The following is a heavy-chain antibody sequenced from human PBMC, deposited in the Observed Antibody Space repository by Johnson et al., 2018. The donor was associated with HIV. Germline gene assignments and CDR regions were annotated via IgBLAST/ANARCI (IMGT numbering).Heavy chain of an antibody. CDR3: ARVRKGYCSGGSCLDAFDI. V-gene: IGHV3-7*01. J-gene: IGHJ3*02. CDR2: IKQDGSEK. D-gene: IGHD2-15*01. Sequence: VQLLESGGGLVQPGGSLRLSCAASGFTFSSYWMSWVRQAPGKGLEWVANIKQDGSEKHYVDSVKGRFTISRDNAKNSLYLQMNSLRAEDTAVYYGARVRKGYCSGGSCLDAFDIWGQGTMVTVSS. CDR1: GFTFSSYW.